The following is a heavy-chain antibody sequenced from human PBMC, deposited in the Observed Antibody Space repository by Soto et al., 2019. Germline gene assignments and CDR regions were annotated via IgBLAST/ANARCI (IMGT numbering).Heavy chain of an antibody. CDR3: ARRKGPSFDY. Sequence: PSETLSLTCTVSGGSISSSSYYWGWIRQPPGKGLEWIGSIYYSGSTYYNPSLKSRVTISVDTSKNQFSLKLSSVTAADTAVYYCARRKGPSFDYWGQGTLVTVSS. J-gene: IGHJ4*02. CDR1: GGSISSSSYY. CDR2: IYYSGST. V-gene: IGHV4-39*01.